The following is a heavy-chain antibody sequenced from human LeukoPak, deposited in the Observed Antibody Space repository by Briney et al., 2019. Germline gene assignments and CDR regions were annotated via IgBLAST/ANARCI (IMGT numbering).Heavy chain of an antibody. CDR2: ISYDGSNK. D-gene: IGHD3-10*01. V-gene: IGHV3-30*04. Sequence: GGSLRLSCAASGFTFSSYAMPWVRQAPGKGLEWVAVISYDGSNKYYADSVKGRFTISRDNSKNTLYLQMNSLRAEDTAVYYCAKWATWFGELQRDYWGQGTLVTVSS. CDR1: GFTFSSYA. J-gene: IGHJ4*02. CDR3: AKWATWFGELQRDY.